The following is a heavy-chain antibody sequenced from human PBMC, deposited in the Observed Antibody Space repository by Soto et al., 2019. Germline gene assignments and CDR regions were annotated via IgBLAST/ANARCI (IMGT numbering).Heavy chain of an antibody. CDR2: ISSSSSYI. CDR1: GFTFSSYS. CDR3: ARDLAHSSSSAYYGMDV. J-gene: IGHJ6*02. Sequence: GSLRLSCAASGFTFSSYSMNWVRQAPGKGLEWVSSISSSSSYIYYADSVKGRFTITRDNAKKSLYLQMNSLRAEDTAVYYCARDLAHSSSSAYYGMDVWGQGTTVTVSS. D-gene: IGHD6-6*01. V-gene: IGHV3-21*01.